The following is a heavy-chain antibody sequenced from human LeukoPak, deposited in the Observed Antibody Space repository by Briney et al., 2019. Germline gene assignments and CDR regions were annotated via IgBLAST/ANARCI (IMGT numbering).Heavy chain of an antibody. V-gene: IGHV4-59*08. CDR3: ARIVGYCSGATCYPRFDP. J-gene: IGHJ5*02. CDR1: GVSISSYY. CDR2: AYYTGST. Sequence: SETLSLTCTVSGVSISSYYWSWIRQPPGKGLECIEYAYYTGSTNYNPSLNSRVTISVDTSKNQFSLNLSSVTAADTAVYYCARIVGYCSGATCYPRFDPWGQGTLVTVSS. D-gene: IGHD2-15*01.